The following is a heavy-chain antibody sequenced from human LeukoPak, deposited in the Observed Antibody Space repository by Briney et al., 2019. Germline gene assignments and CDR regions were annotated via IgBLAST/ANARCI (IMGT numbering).Heavy chain of an antibody. V-gene: IGHV3-33*01. D-gene: IGHD4-17*01. CDR3: ARDPTMTTPGYYYGMDV. CDR1: GFTFSSYG. J-gene: IGHJ6*02. CDR2: IWYDGSNK. Sequence: PGGSLRLSCAASGFTFSSYGMHWVRQAPGKGLEWVAVIWYDGSNKYYADSVKGRFTISRDNSKNTLYLQMNSLRAEDTAVYYCARDPTMTTPGYYYGMDVWGQGTTVTVSS.